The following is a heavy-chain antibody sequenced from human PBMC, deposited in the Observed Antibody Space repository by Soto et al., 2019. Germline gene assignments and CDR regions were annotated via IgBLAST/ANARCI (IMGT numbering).Heavy chain of an antibody. V-gene: IGHV4-28*01. D-gene: IGHD3-3*01. Sequence: SETLSLTCAVSGYSISSSNWWGWIRQPPGKGLEWIGYIYYSGSTNYNPSLKSRVTISVDTSKNQFSLKLSSVTAADTAVYYCARLYYDFLYGMDVWGQGTTVTVSS. CDR1: GYSISSSNW. CDR3: ARLYYDFLYGMDV. CDR2: IYYSGST. J-gene: IGHJ6*02.